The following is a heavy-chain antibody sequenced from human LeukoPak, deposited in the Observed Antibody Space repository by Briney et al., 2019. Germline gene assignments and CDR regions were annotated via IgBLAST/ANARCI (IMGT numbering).Heavy chain of an antibody. CDR1: GFTVSSNY. CDR3: ARLFYGDYEDY. D-gene: IGHD4-17*01. Sequence: GGSLRLSCAASGFTVSSNYMSWVRQAPGKGLEWVSVIYSGGSTYYADSVKGRFTISRDNSENTLYLQMNSLRAEDTAVYYCARLFYGDYEDYWGQGTLVTVSS. V-gene: IGHV3-53*01. J-gene: IGHJ4*02. CDR2: IYSGGST.